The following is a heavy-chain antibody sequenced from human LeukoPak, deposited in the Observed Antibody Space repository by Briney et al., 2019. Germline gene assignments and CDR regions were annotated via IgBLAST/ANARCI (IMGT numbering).Heavy chain of an antibody. CDR3: ARAASDKGVMGDSSGYYFDY. Sequence: ASVKVSCKASGYTFSSYVLSWVRQAPGQGLEWMGRISTKTGDSVYAQKLQGRVTMTTDTSTSTAYLELRSLGSDDTAVYYCARAASDKGVMGDSSGYYFDYWGQGTLVTVSS. CDR2: ISTKTGDS. CDR1: GYTFSSYV. V-gene: IGHV1-18*01. D-gene: IGHD3-22*01. J-gene: IGHJ4*02.